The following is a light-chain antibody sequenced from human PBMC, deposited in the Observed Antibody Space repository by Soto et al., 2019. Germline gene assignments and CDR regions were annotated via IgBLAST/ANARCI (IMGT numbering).Light chain of an antibody. Sequence: DIVMTQSPDSLAVSLGERATINCKSSQSVLYSSNNKNYLHWYQQKPGQPPRLLIYWASTRASGVPDRISGSGSGTDFTLTITSLEAEDVAVYYCQQSYSTPVTFGGGTKVEIK. CDR1: QSVLYSSNNKNY. J-gene: IGKJ4*01. CDR2: WAS. CDR3: QQSYSTPVT. V-gene: IGKV4-1*01.